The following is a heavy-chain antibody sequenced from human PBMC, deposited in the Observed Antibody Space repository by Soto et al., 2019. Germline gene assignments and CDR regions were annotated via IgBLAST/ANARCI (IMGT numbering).Heavy chain of an antibody. D-gene: IGHD6-6*01. Sequence: QVQLQESGPGLVKPSGTLSLTCAVSGGSISSSNWWSWVRQPPGKGLEWIGEISHSGSTNYNPSLKSRVPISVDKSKNQFSLKLSSVTAADTAVYYCARGAARPATSYYYGMDVWGQGTTVTVSS. CDR3: ARGAARPATSYYYGMDV. CDR2: ISHSGST. V-gene: IGHV4-4*02. J-gene: IGHJ6*02. CDR1: GGSISSSNW.